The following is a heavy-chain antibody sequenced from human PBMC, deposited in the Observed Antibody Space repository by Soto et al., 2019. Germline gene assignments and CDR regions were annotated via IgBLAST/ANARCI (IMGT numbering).Heavy chain of an antibody. CDR1: GFTFSSYG. CDR3: SRDFWRRHYYYGMDV. J-gene: IGHJ6*02. V-gene: IGHV3-30*03. Sequence: QVQLVESGGGVVQPGRSLRLSCAASGFTFSSYGMHWVRQAPGKGLEWVAVISYDGSNKYYADSVKGRFTISRDNSKNTLYLQMNSLRAEDTAVYYCSRDFWRRHYYYGMDVWGQGTTVTASS. D-gene: IGHD3-3*01. CDR2: ISYDGSNK.